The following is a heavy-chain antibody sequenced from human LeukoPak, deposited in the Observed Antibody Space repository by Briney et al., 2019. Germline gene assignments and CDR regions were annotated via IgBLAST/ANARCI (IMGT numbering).Heavy chain of an antibody. D-gene: IGHD2-15*01. CDR2: IYYSGST. CDR3: AREASSLVVAAPGNFFDP. V-gene: IGHV4-31*03. Sequence: PSQTLSLTCTVSGGSISSGGYYWSWIRQHPGKGLEWIGYIYYSGSTYYNPSPKSRVTISVDTSKNQFSLKLSSVTAADTAVYYCAREASSLVVAAPGNFFDPWGQGTLVTVSS. CDR1: GGSISSGGYY. J-gene: IGHJ5*02.